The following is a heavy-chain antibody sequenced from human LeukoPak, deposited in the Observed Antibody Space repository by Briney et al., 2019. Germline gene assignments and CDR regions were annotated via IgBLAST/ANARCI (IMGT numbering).Heavy chain of an antibody. J-gene: IGHJ4*02. D-gene: IGHD5-18*01. CDR1: GGTFSSYA. Sequence: SVKVSCKASGGTFSSYAISWVRQAPGQGLEWMGGIIPIFGTANYAQKFQGRVTITADESTSTAYMELSSLRSEDTAVYYCASYSYGRYYFDYWGQGTLVPVSS. V-gene: IGHV1-69*13. CDR2: IIPIFGTA. CDR3: ASYSYGRYYFDY.